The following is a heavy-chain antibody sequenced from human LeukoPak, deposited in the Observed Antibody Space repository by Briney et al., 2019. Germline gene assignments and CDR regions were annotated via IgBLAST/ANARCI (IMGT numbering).Heavy chain of an antibody. CDR2: INQGGSEK. CDR3: AREGASRGGFDF. D-gene: IGHD2-15*01. CDR1: GFTFSSNW. V-gene: IGHV3-7*01. Sequence: GGSLRLSCAASGFTFSSNWMSWVRQAPGQGLEWVANINQGGSEKHYVDSVKGRFTISRDNAKNSLFLQMNSPRAEDTAVYYCAREGASRGGFDFWGQGTLVTVTS. J-gene: IGHJ4*02.